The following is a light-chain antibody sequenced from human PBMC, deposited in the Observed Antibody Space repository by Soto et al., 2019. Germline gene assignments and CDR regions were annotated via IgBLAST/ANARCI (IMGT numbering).Light chain of an antibody. CDR2: GNS. V-gene: IGLV1-40*01. J-gene: IGLJ1*01. Sequence: QSVLKQPPSVSGAPGQGVTISCTGSSSNIGAGYDVHWYQQLPGTAPKLPIYGNSNRPSGVPDRFSGSKSGTSASLAITGLQAEDEADYYCQSYDSSLSGFYVFGTGTKVTVL. CDR3: QSYDSSLSGFYV. CDR1: SSNIGAGYD.